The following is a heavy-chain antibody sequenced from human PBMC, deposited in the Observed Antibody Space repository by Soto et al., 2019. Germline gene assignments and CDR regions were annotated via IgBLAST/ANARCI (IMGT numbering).Heavy chain of an antibody. CDR1: GGSMGSHY. J-gene: IGHJ4*02. Sequence: QMQLQESGPGLVKPPETQSLTCTVSGGSMGSHYWSWIRQPPGKGLEWVGHIYSTGSTKYNPSLESRVTISIDTSKNHVPLRLSSMPPADTAMYYWARHQSGYKYGMTHFDYWGQGILVTVSS. V-gene: IGHV4-59*08. CDR2: IYSTGST. D-gene: IGHD5-12*01. CDR3: ARHQSGYKYGMTHFDY.